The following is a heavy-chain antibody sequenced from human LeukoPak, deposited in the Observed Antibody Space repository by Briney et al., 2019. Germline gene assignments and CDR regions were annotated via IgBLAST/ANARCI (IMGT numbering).Heavy chain of an antibody. CDR1: GGSINSTNYN. D-gene: IGHD6-13*01. CDR3: ARLGSIAAAGTNDY. V-gene: IGHV4-39*07. J-gene: IGHJ4*02. CDR2: VYYSGLT. Sequence: SETLSLTCTVSGGSINSTNYNWGWIRQPPRRGPEWLASVYYSGLTYYNSSLKSRVSISVDTSKNQFSLKLSSVTAADTAVYYCARLGSIAAAGTNDYWGQGTLVTVSS.